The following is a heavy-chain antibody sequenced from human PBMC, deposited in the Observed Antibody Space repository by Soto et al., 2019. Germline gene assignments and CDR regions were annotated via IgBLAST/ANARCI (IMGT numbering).Heavy chain of an antibody. CDR1: GFTFNSYA. CDR3: VRKYPGTRPFDY. D-gene: IGHD2-2*01. Sequence: PGGSLRLSRAASGFTFNSYAMNWVRQAPGKGLAWVSAIGTDGNTYYANSVKGRFTISRDNSRTTLYLQMNSLRVEDTALYYCVRKYPGTRPFDYWGQGTLVTAPQ. V-gene: IGHV3-23*01. CDR2: IGTDGNT. J-gene: IGHJ4*01.